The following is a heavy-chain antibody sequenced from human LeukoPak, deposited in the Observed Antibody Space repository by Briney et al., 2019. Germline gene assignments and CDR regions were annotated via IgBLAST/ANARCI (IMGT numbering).Heavy chain of an antibody. CDR2: ISLSDGTT. D-gene: IGHD6-25*01. Sequence: ASVKVSCKASGYTFISYYIHWVRQAPGQGLEWVGIISLSDGTTTYAQDFQGRVTMTRDTSTSTAYMELSSLTSEDTAVYYCVRARYSSAWFDSWGHGSLVIVSS. CDR1: GYTFISYY. V-gene: IGHV1-46*01. CDR3: VRARYSSAWFDS. J-gene: IGHJ5*01.